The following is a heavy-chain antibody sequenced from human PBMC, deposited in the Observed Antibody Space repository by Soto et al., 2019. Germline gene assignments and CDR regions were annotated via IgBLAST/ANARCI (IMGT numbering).Heavy chain of an antibody. J-gene: IGHJ2*01. Sequence: QGQLVQSGAEVRKPGASVKVSCQASGYIFNNFGLSWVRQVPGQGPEWLGWIGPYVGQTDYAPKFRARVTMPADPTTHTASMELRSLTSDDSALYYCARCYCSIGSCFTCWPFDLWGRGTLVTVSS. CDR3: ARCYCSIGSCFTCWPFDL. CDR1: GYIFNNFG. D-gene: IGHD6-19*01. CDR2: IGPYVGQT. V-gene: IGHV1-18*01.